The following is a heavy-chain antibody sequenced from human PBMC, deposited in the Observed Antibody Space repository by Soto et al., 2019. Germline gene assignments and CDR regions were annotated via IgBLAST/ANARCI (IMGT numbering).Heavy chain of an antibody. V-gene: IGHV1-69*02. CDR3: ARRLGYCTTISCQLFGE. CDR2: IIPILGIA. CDR1: GGTFSSYT. Sequence: QVQLVQSGAEVKKPGSSVKVSCKASGGTFSSYTISWVRQAPGQGLEWMGRIIPILGIANYAQNFQGRVTITANKSTSTAYMELSSLRSDDTAVYYCARRLGYCTTISCQLFGEWGQGTLVTVSS. D-gene: IGHD2-2*01. J-gene: IGHJ4*02.